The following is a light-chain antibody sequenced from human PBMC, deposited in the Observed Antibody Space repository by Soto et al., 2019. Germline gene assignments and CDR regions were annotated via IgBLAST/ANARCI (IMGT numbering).Light chain of an antibody. CDR2: KAS. CDR3: QQYNSDSRS. V-gene: IGKV1-5*03. Sequence: DIQMTQSPSTLSASVGDRVTITCRASQSISSRLAWYQQKPGKAPKLLIYKASSLESGVPSRFSGSGSGTEFTLTISSLKPDDFSTYYCQQYNSDSRSFGQGMKLEIK. J-gene: IGKJ1*01. CDR1: QSISSR.